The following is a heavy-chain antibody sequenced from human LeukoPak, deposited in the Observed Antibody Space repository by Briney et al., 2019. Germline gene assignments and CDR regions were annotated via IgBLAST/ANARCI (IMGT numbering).Heavy chain of an antibody. CDR3: ARDFNGGSSAPHSCDI. J-gene: IGHJ3*02. CDR1: GLSVSSHW. Sequence: AGGSLRLSCEASGLSVSSHWMSWVRQAPGRGLEWVATIQDHGAERTYVDSVKGRFTIYRNNAKNSLYLQMTSLRDDDTAIYYCARDFNGGSSAPHSCDIWGQGTMVTVS. V-gene: IGHV3-7*01. CDR2: IQDHGAER. D-gene: IGHD4-23*01.